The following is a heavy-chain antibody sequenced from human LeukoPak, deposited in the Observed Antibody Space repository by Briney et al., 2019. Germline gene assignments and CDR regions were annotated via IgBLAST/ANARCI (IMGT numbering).Heavy chain of an antibody. D-gene: IGHD3-16*01. Sequence: GGSLRLSCAASEFLFKYYAMHWVRQAPGKGLEWVAVIWYDGSKKYYVDSVKGRFTISRDNSKNTVHLEMNSLRVEDTAVYYCARSLGETTFDYWGQGTLVTVSS. CDR2: IWYDGSKK. CDR3: ARSLGETTFDY. V-gene: IGHV3-33*08. J-gene: IGHJ4*02. CDR1: EFLFKYYA.